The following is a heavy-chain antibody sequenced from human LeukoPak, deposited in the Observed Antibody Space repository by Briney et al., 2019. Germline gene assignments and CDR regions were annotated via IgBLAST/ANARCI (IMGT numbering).Heavy chain of an antibody. J-gene: IGHJ3*02. CDR3: ARAYYDSSRDPDAFDI. D-gene: IGHD3-22*01. CDR1: GFTFSSYW. Sequence: HPGGSLRLSCAASGFTFSSYWMHWVRQAPGKGLVWVSRINTDGSSTSYADSVKGRFTIPRDNAKNTLYLQMNSLRAEDTAVYYCARAYYDSSRDPDAFDIWGQGTMVTVSS. CDR2: INTDGSST. V-gene: IGHV3-74*01.